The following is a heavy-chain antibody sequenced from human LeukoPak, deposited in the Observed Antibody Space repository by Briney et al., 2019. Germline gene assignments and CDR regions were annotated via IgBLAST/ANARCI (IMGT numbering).Heavy chain of an antibody. Sequence: GGSLRISCAASGFTVSSHYMSWVRQAPGKGLEWVSVIYSGGSTYYADSVKGRFTISRDNSKNTLYLQMNSLRAEDTAVYYCARGSWNRFIDYWGQGTLVTVSS. J-gene: IGHJ4*02. V-gene: IGHV3-53*01. CDR2: IYSGGST. CDR1: GFTVSSHY. D-gene: IGHD6-13*01. CDR3: ARGSWNRFIDY.